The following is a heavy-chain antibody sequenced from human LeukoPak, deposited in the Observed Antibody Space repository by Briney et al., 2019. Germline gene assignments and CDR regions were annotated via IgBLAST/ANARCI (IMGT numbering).Heavy chain of an antibody. Sequence: GGSLRLSCAASGFTLNYYWMRWVRQAPGKGLEWVATIKGDGSKKDYVDSVRGRFTVSIDNAKNSLYLQMSSLRVEDTAIYYCESTTGPWGQGTLVTVSS. CDR3: ESTTGP. CDR2: IKGDGSKK. CDR1: GFTLNYYW. J-gene: IGHJ5*02. V-gene: IGHV3-7*03. D-gene: IGHD1-7*01.